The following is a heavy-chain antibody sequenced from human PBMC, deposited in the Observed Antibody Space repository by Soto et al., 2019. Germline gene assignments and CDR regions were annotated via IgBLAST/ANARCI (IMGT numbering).Heavy chain of an antibody. CDR3: ARDVLYYHDSSGTTY. D-gene: IGHD3-22*01. Sequence: GGSLRLSCAASGFTFSSYGMHWVRQAPGKGLEWVAVIWYDGSNKYYADSVKGRFTISRDNSKNTLYLQMNSLRAEDTAVYYCARDVLYYHDSSGTTYRGQGTVVTVSS. CDR1: GFTFSSYG. CDR2: IWYDGSNK. V-gene: IGHV3-33*01. J-gene: IGHJ4*03.